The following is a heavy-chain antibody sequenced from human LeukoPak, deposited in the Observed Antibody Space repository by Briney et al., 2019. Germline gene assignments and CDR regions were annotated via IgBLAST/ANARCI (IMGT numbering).Heavy chain of an antibody. CDR2: ISSSSSYI. J-gene: IGHJ3*01. V-gene: IGHV3-21*01. CDR1: GFIFSTYS. CDR3: LGAFDF. Sequence: GGSLRLSCAASGFIFSTYSMSWVRQAPGKGLEWVSSISSSSSYIHYADSVKGRFTISRDNAQNSLYLQMNSLRVEDTAVYYCLGAFDFWGQGTMVTVSS.